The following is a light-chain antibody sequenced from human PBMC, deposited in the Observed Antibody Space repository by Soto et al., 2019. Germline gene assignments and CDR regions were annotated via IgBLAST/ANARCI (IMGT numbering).Light chain of an antibody. V-gene: IGKV3-11*01. CDR1: QSVIRY. CDR3: QQRLNWPPG. J-gene: IGKJ1*01. Sequence: EIVLTQSPATLSLSPGERATLSCRASQSVIRYLAWYQQRPGQAPRLLIYDASNRATGVPARFSGSRSGTDFTLTISDLEPADFGLYYCQQRLNWPPGFGQGTKVDI. CDR2: DAS.